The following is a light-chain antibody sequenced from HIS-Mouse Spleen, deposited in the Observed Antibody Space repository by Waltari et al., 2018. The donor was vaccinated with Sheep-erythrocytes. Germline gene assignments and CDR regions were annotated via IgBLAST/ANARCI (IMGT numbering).Light chain of an antibody. Sequence: DIQLTQSPSFLSASVGDRVTITSRASQGISSYLAWYQQNQGKAPKPLIYAASTLQSGVPSRFSGSGSGTEFTLTISSLQPPDFATYYCQQLNSYPHTFGQGTKLEIK. CDR3: QQLNSYPHT. J-gene: IGKJ2*01. CDR2: AAS. V-gene: IGKV1-9*01. CDR1: QGISSY.